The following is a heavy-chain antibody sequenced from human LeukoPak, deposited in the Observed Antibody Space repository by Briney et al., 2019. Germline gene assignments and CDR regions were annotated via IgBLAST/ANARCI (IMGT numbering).Heavy chain of an antibody. Sequence: ASVKLSCKASGYIFTGYYMHWVRQAPGQGLEWMGWINPNRGGTNYAQKFQGRVTMTRDTSINTAYMELSRLTSDDTALYYCARDVDHDDSTGKGLVDFWGQGTMVTVSS. CDR2: INPNRGGT. V-gene: IGHV1-2*02. CDR1: GYIFTGYY. J-gene: IGHJ3*01. CDR3: ARDVDHDDSTGKGLVDF. D-gene: IGHD4-11*01.